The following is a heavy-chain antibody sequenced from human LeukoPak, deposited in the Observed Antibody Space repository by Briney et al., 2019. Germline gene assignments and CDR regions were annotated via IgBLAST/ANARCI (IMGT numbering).Heavy chain of an antibody. Sequence: PGRSLRLSCAASGFTFSSYAMHWVRQAPGKGLEWVAVISYDGSNKYYADSVKGRFTISRDNSKNTLYLQMNSLRAEDTAVYYCARGGDIVVVPAAIPYYYYGMDVWGQGTTVTVSS. CDR3: ARGGDIVVVPAAIPYYYYGMDV. CDR2: ISYDGSNK. J-gene: IGHJ6*02. V-gene: IGHV3-30-3*01. D-gene: IGHD2-2*01. CDR1: GFTFSSYA.